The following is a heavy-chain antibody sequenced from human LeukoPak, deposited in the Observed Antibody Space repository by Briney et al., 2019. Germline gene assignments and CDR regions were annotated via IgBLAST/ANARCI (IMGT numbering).Heavy chain of an antibody. CDR3: ARGAEFDWNQFDY. Sequence: PGXSLRLSCAASGFTVSSNYMSWVRQAPGKGLEWVSVIYSGGSTYYADSVKGRFTISRDNSKNTLYLQMNSLRAEETAVYYCARGAEFDWNQFDYWGQGILVTVSS. D-gene: IGHD1-1*01. V-gene: IGHV3-53*01. CDR1: GFTVSSNY. CDR2: IYSGGST. J-gene: IGHJ4*02.